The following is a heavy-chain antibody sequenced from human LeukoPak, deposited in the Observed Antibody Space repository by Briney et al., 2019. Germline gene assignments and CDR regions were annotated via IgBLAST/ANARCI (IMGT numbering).Heavy chain of an antibody. CDR2: ISYDGSNK. CDR3: ARDGGPTVAGTQGPLDF. D-gene: IGHD6-19*01. V-gene: IGHV3-30-3*01. CDR1: GFTFSSYA. J-gene: IGHJ4*02. Sequence: GGSLRLSCAASGFTFSSYAMHWVRQAPGKGLEWVAVISYDGSNKYYADSVKGRFTISRDNSKNTLYLQMSSLRPEDTAVYYCARDGGPTVAGTQGPLDFWGQGTLVAVSS.